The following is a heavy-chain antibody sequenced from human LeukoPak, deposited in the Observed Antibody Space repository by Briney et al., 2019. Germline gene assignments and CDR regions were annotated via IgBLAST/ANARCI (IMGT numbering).Heavy chain of an antibody. CDR2: INPNSGGT. V-gene: IGHV1-2*02. CDR1: GYTFTGYY. D-gene: IGHD5-12*01. J-gene: IGHJ6*02. CDR3: ASRGYDYYYYYGMDV. Sequence: ASVTVSCKASGYTFTGYYMHWVRQAPGQGLEWMGWINPNSGGTNYAQKFQGRVTMTRDTSISTAYMELSRLRSDDTAVYYCASRGYDYYYYYGMDVWGQGTTVTVSS.